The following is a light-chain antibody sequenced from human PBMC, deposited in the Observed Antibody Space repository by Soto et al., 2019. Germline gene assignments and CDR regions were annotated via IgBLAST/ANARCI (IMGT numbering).Light chain of an antibody. J-gene: IGKJ1*01. CDR3: QQSYSTPPG. CDR2: AAA. CDR1: QSISSY. Sequence: DIQMTKSPYSLSASVGDRVTITCRASQSISSYLNWYQQKQGKAPKLLIYAAASLQSWVPSSFSGSGSGTDFTLTISSLQPEDFATYYCQQSYSTPPGFGQGTKVEIK. V-gene: IGKV1-39*01.